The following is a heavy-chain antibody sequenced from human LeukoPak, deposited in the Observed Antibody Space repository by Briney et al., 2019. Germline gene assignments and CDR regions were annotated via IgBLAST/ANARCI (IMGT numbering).Heavy chain of an antibody. CDR2: INPNSGGT. D-gene: IGHD6-6*01. CDR1: GYTFTGYY. CDR3: ARDEDSSWLDFDY. J-gene: IGHJ4*02. V-gene: IGHV1-2*02. Sequence: ASVKVSCKASGYTFTGYYMHWVRQAPGQGLEWMGWINPNSGGTNYAQKFQGRVTMTTDTSTSTAYMELRSLRSDDTAVYYCARDEDSSWLDFDYWGQGTLVTVSS.